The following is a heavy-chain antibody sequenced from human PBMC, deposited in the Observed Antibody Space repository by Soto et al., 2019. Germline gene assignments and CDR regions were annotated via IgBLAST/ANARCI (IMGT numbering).Heavy chain of an antibody. CDR2: ISPIFRTP. D-gene: IGHD5-12*01. CDR3: ARSTGSGFLPGPNRFNWLDP. V-gene: IGHV1-69*01. J-gene: IGHJ5*02. CDR1: GVTFISFA. Sequence: QVQLVQSGAEVKQPGSSVKVSCQASGVTFISFAISWVRQAPGQGLEWMGGISPIFRTPNYAQNFQGRVTITADESTSSVNMELSRLRSEDTAVYYCARSTGSGFLPGPNRFNWLDPWGQGTLVTVSS.